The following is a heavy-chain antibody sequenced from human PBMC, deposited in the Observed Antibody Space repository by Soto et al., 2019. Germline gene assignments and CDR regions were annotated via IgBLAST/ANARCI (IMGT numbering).Heavy chain of an antibody. J-gene: IGHJ4*02. V-gene: IGHV3-33*01. CDR3: ARGRGSGSFYQLDY. CDR1: GFTFSNHG. CDR2: IYYDGSNE. Sequence: QVQLVESGGGVVEPGRSLRLSCAASGFTFSNHGMHWVRQAPGKGLEWVARIYYDGSNEYYADSVKGRFTISRDNSKNTVYLQMNSLRVEYTAVYYCARGRGSGSFYQLDYWGQGTLVTVSS. D-gene: IGHD1-26*01.